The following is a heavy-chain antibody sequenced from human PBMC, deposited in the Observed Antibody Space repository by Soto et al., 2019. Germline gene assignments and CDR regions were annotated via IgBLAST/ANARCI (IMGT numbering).Heavy chain of an antibody. CDR2: IEHDGSEK. CDR3: ARDRKYDFIWGPVFDQ. CDR1: DFTFSNYW. J-gene: IGHJ4*02. D-gene: IGHD3-16*01. Sequence: EVQLVESGGGLVQPGGSLRLSCAASDFTFSNYWMSWVRQAPGKGLEWVANIEHDGSEKNYVDSVKGRFTISRDNAKNLLFLHMSSLRAEDTAVYYCARDRKYDFIWGPVFDQWGQGTLVNVSS. V-gene: IGHV3-7*01.